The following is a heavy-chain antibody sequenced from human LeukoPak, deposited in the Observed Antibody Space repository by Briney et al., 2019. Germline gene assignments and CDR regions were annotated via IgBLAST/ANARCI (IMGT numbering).Heavy chain of an antibody. CDR1: RCTFSRYA. D-gene: IGHD3-10*02. CDR2: FIPIFGRV. CDR3: ARGVFGADDVFDI. V-gene: IGHV1-69*05. J-gene: IGHJ3*02. Sequence: SVKVSRKSSRCTFSRYALSWLRQAPGQGLEWMGGFIPIFGRVNYAQKFQGRVTITTDEPTSTANMELRSLRAEDTAVYFCARGVFGADDVFDIWGQGTMVTVSS.